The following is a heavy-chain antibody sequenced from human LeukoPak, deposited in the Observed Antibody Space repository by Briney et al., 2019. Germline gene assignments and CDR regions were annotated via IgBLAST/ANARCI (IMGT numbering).Heavy chain of an antibody. CDR2: ISGSGGST. D-gene: IGHD3-22*01. CDR1: GFTFSSYA. J-gene: IGHJ4*02. Sequence: SGGSLRLSCAASGFTFSSYAMSWVRQAPGKGLGWVSAISGSGGSTYYADSVKGRFTISRDNSKNTLYLQMNSLRAEDTAVYYCAKEWYYYDSSGGPFDYWGQGTLVTVSS. CDR3: AKEWYYYDSSGGPFDY. V-gene: IGHV3-23*01.